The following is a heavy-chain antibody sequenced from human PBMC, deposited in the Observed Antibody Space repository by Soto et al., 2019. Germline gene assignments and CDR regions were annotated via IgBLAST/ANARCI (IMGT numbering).Heavy chain of an antibody. CDR2: IYTSGST. D-gene: IGHD3-10*01. CDR1: GGSISSYY. CDR3: ARALWFRELNWFHP. J-gene: IGHJ5*02. V-gene: IGHV4-4*07. Sequence: PSETLSLTCTVSGGSISSYYWSWIRQPAGKGLEWIGRIYTSGSTNYNPSLKSRVTMSVDTSKNQFSLKLSSVTAADTAVYYCARALWFRELNWFHPWAQGTLVTVS.